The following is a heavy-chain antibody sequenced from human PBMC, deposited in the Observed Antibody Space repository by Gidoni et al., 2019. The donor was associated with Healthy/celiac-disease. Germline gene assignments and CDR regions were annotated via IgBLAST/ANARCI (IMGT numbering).Heavy chain of an antibody. CDR1: GFPLSTSGVG. D-gene: IGHD4-17*01. V-gene: IGHV2-5*01. CDR3: ALGYGDYAAFDY. J-gene: IGHJ4*02. CDR2: MYWNDDN. Sequence: QLTLKESCPTPVYPTQTLTLSCPFPGFPLSTSGVGVGWIRHPPGKALEWLALMYWNDDNRYSPSLKSRLTITKDNDKNQVVLTMTNMDPVDTATYYCALGYGDYAAFDYWGQGTLVTVS.